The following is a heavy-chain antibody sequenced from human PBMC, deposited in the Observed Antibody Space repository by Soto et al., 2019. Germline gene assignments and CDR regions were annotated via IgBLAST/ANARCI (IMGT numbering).Heavy chain of an antibody. V-gene: IGHV3-74*01. CDR2: INDDGIST. Sequence: GGSLRLSCAASGFTFSMYWMHWVRQVPGKGPEWVSRINDDGISTNYADSVKGRFTISRDNAKNTLYLQMNALRVEDTAVYYCTRGPRSTSTGTGAFWGQGTLVTV. J-gene: IGHJ4*02. CDR1: GFTFSMYW. CDR3: TRGPRSTSTGTGAF. D-gene: IGHD1-1*01.